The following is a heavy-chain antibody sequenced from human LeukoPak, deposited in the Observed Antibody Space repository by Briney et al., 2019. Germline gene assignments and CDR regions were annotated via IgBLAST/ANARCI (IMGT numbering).Heavy chain of an antibody. CDR2: ISGSGGST. D-gene: IGHD6-19*01. Sequence: AGGSLRLSCAASGFTFSSYAMSWVRQAPGKGLEWVSAISGSGGSTYYADSVKGRFTISRDNSKNTLYLQMNSLRAEDTAVYYCAKDLSNSGWPWVHAFDIWGQGTMVTVSS. CDR3: AKDLSNSGWPWVHAFDI. CDR1: GFTFSSYA. V-gene: IGHV3-23*01. J-gene: IGHJ3*02.